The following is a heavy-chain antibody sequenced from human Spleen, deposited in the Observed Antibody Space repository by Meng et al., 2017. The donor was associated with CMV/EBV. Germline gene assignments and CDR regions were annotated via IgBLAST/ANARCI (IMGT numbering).Heavy chain of an antibody. CDR1: GGTFSSYA. CDR2: IIPIFGTA. CDR3: ASWNKDSFGDPYYYYGMDV. V-gene: IGHV1-69*05. J-gene: IGHJ6*02. D-gene: IGHD3-10*01. Sequence: SVKVSCKASGGTFSSYAISWVRQAPGQGLEWMGGIIPIFGTANYAQKFQGRVTITTDESTSTAYMELSSLRSEDTAVYYCASWNKDSFGDPYYYYGMDVWGQGTTVTVSS.